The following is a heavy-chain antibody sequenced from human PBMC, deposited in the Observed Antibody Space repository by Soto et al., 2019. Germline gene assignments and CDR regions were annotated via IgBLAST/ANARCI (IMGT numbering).Heavy chain of an antibody. V-gene: IGHV3-23*01. J-gene: IGHJ4*02. Sequence: EVQLLESGGGLVQPGGSLRLSCAASGFTFSSYAMSWVRQAPGKGLEWVSGICGSGGRTYYADSVKGRFTISRDNSKNTLYLQMNSLRAEDTAVYYCAKVVGWYSGFDYWGQGTLVTVSS. CDR3: AKVVGWYSGFDY. CDR1: GFTFSSYA. CDR2: ICGSGGRT. D-gene: IGHD1-26*01.